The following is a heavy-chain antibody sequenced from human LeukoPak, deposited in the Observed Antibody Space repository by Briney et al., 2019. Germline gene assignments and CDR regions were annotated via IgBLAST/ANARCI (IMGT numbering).Heavy chain of an antibody. CDR3: ARVAIAAAGTNYYGMDV. CDR1: GGSFSGYY. J-gene: IGHJ6*02. Sequence: PSETLSLTCAVYGGSFSGYYWSWIRQPPGKGLEWIGYIYYSGSTIYNPSLKSRVTISVDTSKNQFSLKLSSVTAADTAVYYCARVAIAAAGTNYYGMDVWGQGTTVTVSS. D-gene: IGHD6-13*01. CDR2: IYYSGST. V-gene: IGHV4-59*01.